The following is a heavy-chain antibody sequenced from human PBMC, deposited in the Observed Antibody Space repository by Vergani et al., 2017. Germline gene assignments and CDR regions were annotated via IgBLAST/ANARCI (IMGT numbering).Heavy chain of an antibody. Sequence: QVQLVESGGGVVQPGRSLRLSCAASGFTFSSYGMHWVRQAPGKGLEWVAVISYDGSNKYYADSVKGRFTISRDNSKNTLYLQMNSLRAEDTAVYYCAKDRAAGIQYYFDYGGQGSLVTVSS. CDR3: AKDRAAGIQYYFDY. CDR1: GFTFSSYG. D-gene: IGHD6-13*01. V-gene: IGHV3-30*18. J-gene: IGHJ4*02. CDR2: ISYDGSNK.